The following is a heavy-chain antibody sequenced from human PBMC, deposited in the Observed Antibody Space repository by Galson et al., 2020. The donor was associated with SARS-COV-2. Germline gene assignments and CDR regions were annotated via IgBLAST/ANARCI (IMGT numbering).Heavy chain of an antibody. CDR3: ARETGVYQFDF. J-gene: IGHJ4*01. CDR2: IYHRGDP. D-gene: IGHD7-27*01. V-gene: IGHV4-38-2*01. Sequence: SETLSLTCDVSGSSISRGYYWGWVRQSPRKGLEWIGSIYHRGDPYYNPSLKSRVTMSVDTSLNQFFLTLRTVTAADTAIYYCARETGVYQFDFWGHGTLVTVSS. CDR1: GSSISRGYY.